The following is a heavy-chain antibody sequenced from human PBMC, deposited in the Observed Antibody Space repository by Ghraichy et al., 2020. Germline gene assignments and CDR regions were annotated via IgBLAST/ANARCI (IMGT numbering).Heavy chain of an antibody. CDR3: TTLYPPLWSSDY. V-gene: IGHV3-15*01. CDR2: IKSKTDGGTA. D-gene: IGHD3-10*01. J-gene: IGHJ4*02. Sequence: LSLTCAASGFTFSNAWMSWVRQAPGKGLEWVGRIKSKTDGGTADYAAPVKGRFTISRDDSKSTLYLQMDSLKTEDTAVYYCTTLYPPLWSSDYWGQGTLVTVSS. CDR1: GFTFSNAW.